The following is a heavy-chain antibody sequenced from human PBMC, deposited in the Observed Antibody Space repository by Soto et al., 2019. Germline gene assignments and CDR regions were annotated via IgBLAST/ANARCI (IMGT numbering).Heavy chain of an antibody. Sequence: PGGSLRLSCAASGFAFSGFALHWVRQAPGRGLEWVALISFDGDGKYYSDSVKGRFTIARDSFKNTVYLQMNSPRLDDTATYYCARAGAPTGTPYDTFDIWGQGTVVTVSS. CDR3: ARAGAPTGTPYDTFDI. CDR1: GFAFSGFA. CDR2: ISFDGDGK. V-gene: IGHV3-30-3*01. J-gene: IGHJ3*02.